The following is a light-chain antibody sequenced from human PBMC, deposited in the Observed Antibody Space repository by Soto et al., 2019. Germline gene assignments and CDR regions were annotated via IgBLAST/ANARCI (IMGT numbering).Light chain of an antibody. CDR2: WAS. CDR3: QQYYSTPWT. J-gene: IGKJ1*01. CDR1: QSVLYSSNNKNY. V-gene: IGKV4-1*01. Sequence: DIVMTQSPDSLAVSLGERATINCKSSQSVLYSSNNKNYLAWYQQKPGQPPKLLIYWASTRESGVPDRFSGSGSGTDFPLTISSLQAEDVAVYYCQQYYSTPWTFGQGPKVEIK.